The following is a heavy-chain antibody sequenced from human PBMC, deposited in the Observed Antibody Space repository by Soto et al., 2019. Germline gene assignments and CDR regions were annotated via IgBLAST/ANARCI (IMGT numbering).Heavy chain of an antibody. CDR2: IYYSGST. CDR1: GGSISSYY. J-gene: IGHJ6*03. D-gene: IGHD3-3*01. Sequence: PSETLSLTCTVSGGSISSYYWSWFRQPPGKGLEWFGYIYYSGSTNYNPSLKSRVTISVDTSKNQFSLKLSSVTAADTAVYYCARAITIFGVDPLVYYYYYMDVWGKGTTVTVSS. CDR3: ARAITIFGVDPLVYYYYYMDV. V-gene: IGHV4-59*08.